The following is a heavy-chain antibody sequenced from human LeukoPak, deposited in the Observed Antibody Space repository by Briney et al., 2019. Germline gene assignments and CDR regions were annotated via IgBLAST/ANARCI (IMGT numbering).Heavy chain of an antibody. CDR2: IYTSWST. V-gene: IGHV4-4*09. CDR1: GVPISSYY. Sequence: PSETLSLTCTVSGVPISSYYWNWLRQPPGKGLEWIGYIYTSWSTKYNPSLKSQVTIPADTSTNQFSLKLRSVAAADTAVYYCARTLLGEAIDYWGQGTLVTVSS. CDR3: ARTLLGEAIDY. D-gene: IGHD2-21*02. J-gene: IGHJ4*02.